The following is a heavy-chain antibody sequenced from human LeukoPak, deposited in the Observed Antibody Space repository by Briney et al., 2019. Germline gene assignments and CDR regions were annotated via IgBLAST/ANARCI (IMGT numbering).Heavy chain of an antibody. D-gene: IGHD3-3*01. V-gene: IGHV1-46*01. J-gene: IGHJ6*02. CDR2: INPSGGST. CDR3: ARDDRLLRFLEWSSAYYYYGMDV. Sequence: GGSLRLSCAASGYTFTSYYMHWVRQAPGQGLEWMGIINPSGGSTSYAQKFQGRVTMTRDTSTSTVYMELSSLRSEDTAVYYCARDDRLLRFLEWSSAYYYYGMDVWGQGTTVTVSS. CDR1: GYTFTSYY.